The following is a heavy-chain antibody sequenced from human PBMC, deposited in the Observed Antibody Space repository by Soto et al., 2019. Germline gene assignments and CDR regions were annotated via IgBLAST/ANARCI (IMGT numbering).Heavy chain of an antibody. CDR2: INPNSGGT. CDR1: GYTFTGYY. Sequence: ASVKVSCKASGYTFTGYYMHWVRQAPGQGLEWMGWINPNSGGTNYAQKFQGWVTMTRDTSISTAYMELSRLRSDDTAVYYCARSSIAARPSNWFDPWGQGTLVTVSS. CDR3: ARSSIAARPSNWFDP. D-gene: IGHD6-6*01. V-gene: IGHV1-2*04. J-gene: IGHJ5*02.